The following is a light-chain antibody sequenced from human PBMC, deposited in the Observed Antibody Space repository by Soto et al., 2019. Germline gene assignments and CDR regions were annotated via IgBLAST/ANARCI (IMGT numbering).Light chain of an antibody. J-gene: IGLJ2*01. CDR3: SSYTSSSLL. CDR2: EVS. V-gene: IGLV2-8*01. CDR1: SSDVGGYNY. Sequence: QSALTQPPSASGSPGQSVTISCTGTSSDVGGYNYVSWYQQHPGKAPKLMIYEVSKRPSGVPDRFSGSKSGNTASLTVSGLQAEDEADYYCSSYTSSSLLFGGGTKLTVL.